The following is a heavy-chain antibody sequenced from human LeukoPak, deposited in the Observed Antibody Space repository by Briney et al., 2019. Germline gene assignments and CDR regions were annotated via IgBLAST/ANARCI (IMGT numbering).Heavy chain of an antibody. Sequence: TTSETLSLTCTVSGGSISSYYWSWIRQPPGKGLEWIGYIYYSGSTNYNPSLKSRVTISVDTSKNQFSLKLSSVTAADTAVYYCARDLGSHVAARAGRYFDLWGRGTLVTVSS. CDR1: GGSISSYY. J-gene: IGHJ2*01. D-gene: IGHD6-6*01. CDR3: ARDLGSHVAARAGRYFDL. V-gene: IGHV4-59*12. CDR2: IYYSGST.